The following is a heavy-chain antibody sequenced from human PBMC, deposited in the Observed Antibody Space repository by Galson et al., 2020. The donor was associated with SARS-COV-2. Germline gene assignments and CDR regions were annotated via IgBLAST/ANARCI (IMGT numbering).Heavy chain of an antibody. Sequence: GGSLRLSCAASGFTFSSYAMHWVRQAPGKGLEWVAVISYDGSNKYYADSVKGRFTISRDNPKNTLYLQMNSLRAEDTAVYYCAAELVHAFDIWGQGTMVTVSS. D-gene: IGHD2-15*01. J-gene: IGHJ3*02. V-gene: IGHV3-30*04. CDR1: GFTFSSYA. CDR2: ISYDGSNK. CDR3: AAELVHAFDI.